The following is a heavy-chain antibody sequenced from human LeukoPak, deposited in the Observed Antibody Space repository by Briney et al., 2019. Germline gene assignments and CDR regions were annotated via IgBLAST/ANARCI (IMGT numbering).Heavy chain of an antibody. Sequence: AVKDSCKSSGGTFSSYAISWVRQAPGQGREWMGGSIPIFGTANYAQKFQGRVTITADESTSTAYMELSSLRSEDTAVYYCARDPDYGSGQGYWGQGTLVTVSS. CDR2: SIPIFGTA. J-gene: IGHJ4*02. CDR1: GGTFSSYA. CDR3: ARDPDYGSGQGY. D-gene: IGHD3-10*01. V-gene: IGHV1-69*01.